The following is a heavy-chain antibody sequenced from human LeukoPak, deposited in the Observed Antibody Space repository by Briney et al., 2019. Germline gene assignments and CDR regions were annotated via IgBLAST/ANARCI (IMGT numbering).Heavy chain of an antibody. J-gene: IGHJ5*02. CDR2: IYYSGST. V-gene: IGHV4-30-4*01. CDR1: GGSISSGAYY. CDR3: ARASVGSGYDADWFDP. D-gene: IGHD5-12*01. Sequence: SQTLSLTCTVSGGSISSGAYYWSWIRQPPGKGLEWIGYIYYSGSTYYNPSLKSRVTISVDTSKNQFSLKLSSVTAADTAVYYCARASVGSGYDADWFDPWGQGTLVTASS.